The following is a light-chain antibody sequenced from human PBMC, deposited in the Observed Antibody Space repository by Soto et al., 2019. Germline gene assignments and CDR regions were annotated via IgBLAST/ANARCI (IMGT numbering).Light chain of an antibody. CDR1: SSDIGSYNR. Sequence: QYALTQPASVSGSPGQSITISCTGTSSDIGSYNRVSWYQQHPGKAPNLMIYEDTQRPSRVSNRFSGSKSGNTASLTITGLQAEDEADYYCCSYAGPSIFVVFGGGTKLTVL. J-gene: IGLJ2*01. V-gene: IGLV2-23*02. CDR3: CSYAGPSIFVV. CDR2: EDT.